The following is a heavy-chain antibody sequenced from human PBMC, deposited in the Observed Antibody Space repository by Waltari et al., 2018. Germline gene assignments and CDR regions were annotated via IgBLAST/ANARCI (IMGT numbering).Heavy chain of an antibody. D-gene: IGHD6-13*01. CDR2: IYYSGST. J-gene: IGHJ4*02. CDR1: GGSISSSSYY. V-gene: IGHV4-39*01. Sequence: QLQLQESGPGLVKPSETLSLTCTVSGGSISSSSYYWGWIRQPPGKGLEWIGSIYYSGSTYYNPSLRIRFTISVDTAKNQFSLKLSSVTAADTAVYYCARTPSIAAAGPLLGLYWGQGTLVTVSS. CDR3: ARTPSIAAAGPLLGLY.